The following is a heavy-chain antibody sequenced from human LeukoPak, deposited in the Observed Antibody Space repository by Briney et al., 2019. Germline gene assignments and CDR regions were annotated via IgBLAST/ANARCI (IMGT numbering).Heavy chain of an antibody. J-gene: IGHJ4*02. Sequence: GSSVKVSCKAAGGTFSSYAISLVRQPPGQGLEWMGGVIPIFGTANYAQKFQGRVTMTEDTSTDTAYLELSSLRSEDTAVYYCATADHYYGSGSYFHWGQGTLVTVSS. D-gene: IGHD3-10*01. V-gene: IGHV1-69*06. CDR3: ATADHYYGSGSYFH. CDR1: GGTFSSYA. CDR2: VIPIFGTA.